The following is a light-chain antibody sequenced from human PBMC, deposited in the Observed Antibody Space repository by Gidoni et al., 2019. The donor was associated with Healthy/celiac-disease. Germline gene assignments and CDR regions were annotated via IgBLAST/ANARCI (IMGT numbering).Light chain of an antibody. J-gene: IGKJ2*01. Sequence: DIVMTQSPDSLAVSLGERATINCKSSQSVLYSSNNKNYLAWYQQKPGQPPKLLIYWASTRESGFPADFGAGGSGTVSPPTSGAFRVKVVPVISGRQIFGPPTTFGRGPSWRSN. CDR1: QSVLYSSNNKNY. CDR3: RQIFGPPTT. CDR2: WAS. V-gene: IGKV4-1*01.